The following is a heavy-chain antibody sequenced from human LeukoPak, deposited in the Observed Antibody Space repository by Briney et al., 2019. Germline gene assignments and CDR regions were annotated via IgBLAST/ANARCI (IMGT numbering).Heavy chain of an antibody. CDR2: IYSGGST. CDR3: ARAFYDSSCFDY. CDR1: GFTVSSNY. Sequence: GGSLRLSCAASGFTVSSNYMSWVRQAPGKGLEWVSVIYSGGSTYYADSVKGRFTISRDNSKNTLYLQMNSLRAEDTAVYYCARAFYDSSCFDYWGQGTLVTVSS. V-gene: IGHV3-53*01. D-gene: IGHD3-9*01. J-gene: IGHJ4*02.